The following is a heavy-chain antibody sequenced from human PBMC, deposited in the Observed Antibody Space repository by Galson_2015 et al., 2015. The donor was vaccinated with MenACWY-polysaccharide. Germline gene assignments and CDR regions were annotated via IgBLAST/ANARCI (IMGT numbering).Heavy chain of an antibody. D-gene: IGHD5-12*01. CDR1: GGSISSSSYY. J-gene: IGHJ4*02. CDR2: IYYGGST. Sequence: ETLSLTCTVSGGSISSSSYYWGWIRQPPGKGLEWIGTIYYGGSTYYNPSLKSRVTISVDTSKNQFSLKLTSVTAADTAVYYCARQGGSGRSHDYWGQGTPVTVYS. CDR3: ARQGGSGRSHDY. V-gene: IGHV4-39*01.